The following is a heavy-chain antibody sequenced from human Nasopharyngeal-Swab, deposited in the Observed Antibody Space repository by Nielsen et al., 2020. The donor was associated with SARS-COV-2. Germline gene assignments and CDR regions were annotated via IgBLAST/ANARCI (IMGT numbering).Heavy chain of an antibody. V-gene: IGHV3-23*01. CDR2: ISGSGGST. CDR1: GFTFSSYA. J-gene: IGHJ4*02. CDR3: AQTSIGMATIRGVLPY. D-gene: IGHD5-24*01. Sequence: GGSLRLSCAASGFTFSSYAMSWVRQAPGKGLEWVSAISGSGGSTYYADSVKGRFTISRDNSKSTLYLQMNSLRAEDTAVYYCAQTSIGMATIRGVLPYWGQGTLVTVSS.